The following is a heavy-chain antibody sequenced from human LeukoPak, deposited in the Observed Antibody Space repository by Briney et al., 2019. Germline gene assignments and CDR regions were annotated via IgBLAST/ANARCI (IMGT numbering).Heavy chain of an antibody. Sequence: SETLSLTCTVSGGSISSYYWSWIRQPPGKGLEWIGYIYYSGSTYYNPSLKSRVTISVDTSKNQFSLKLSSVTAADTAVYYCARADLAYGSGSYYFDYWGQGTLVTVSS. J-gene: IGHJ4*02. CDR1: GGSISSYY. CDR2: IYYSGST. CDR3: ARADLAYGSGSYYFDY. D-gene: IGHD3-10*01. V-gene: IGHV4-59*12.